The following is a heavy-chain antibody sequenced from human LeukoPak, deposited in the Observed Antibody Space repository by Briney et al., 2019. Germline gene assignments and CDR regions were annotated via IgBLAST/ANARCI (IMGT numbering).Heavy chain of an antibody. CDR3: ARVSARGWELLRVDYYYYYMTS. CDR1: GGSISSGSYY. Sequence: SETLSLTCTVSGGSISSGSYYWSWIRQPAGKGLEWIGSIYHSGSTYYNPSLKSRVTISVDTSKNQFSLKLSSVTAADTAVYYCARVSARGWELLRVDYYYYYMTSGAKGPRSPSP. D-gene: IGHD1-26*01. J-gene: IGHJ6*03. CDR2: IYHSGST. V-gene: IGHV4-39*07.